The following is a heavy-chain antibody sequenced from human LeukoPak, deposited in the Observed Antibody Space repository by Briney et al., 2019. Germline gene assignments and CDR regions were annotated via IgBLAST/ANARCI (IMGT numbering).Heavy chain of an antibody. Sequence: SETLSLACAVYGGSFSGYYWSWIRQPPGKGLEWTGRISSSGSTNYNPSLKSRVTISVDTSKNQFSLKLSSVTAADTAVYFCARGPYSYDSSGAFDIWGQGTMVTVSS. D-gene: IGHD3-22*01. CDR1: GGSFSGYY. CDR3: ARGPYSYDSSGAFDI. CDR2: ISSSGST. J-gene: IGHJ3*02. V-gene: IGHV4-34*01.